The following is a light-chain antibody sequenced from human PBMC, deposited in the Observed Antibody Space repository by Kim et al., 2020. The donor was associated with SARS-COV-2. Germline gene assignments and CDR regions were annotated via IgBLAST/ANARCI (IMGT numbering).Light chain of an antibody. J-gene: IGKJ4*01. Sequence: LSLSPGDSASLSCSASQTVGSSSLAWYHHKPGHAPRLLIYRTSTRATGVPDRFSGSGTGTDFTLTIRRLEPEDFAVYYCQQYVSSFGGGTRVDIK. V-gene: IGKV3-20*01. CDR1: QTVGSSS. CDR3: QQYVSS. CDR2: RTS.